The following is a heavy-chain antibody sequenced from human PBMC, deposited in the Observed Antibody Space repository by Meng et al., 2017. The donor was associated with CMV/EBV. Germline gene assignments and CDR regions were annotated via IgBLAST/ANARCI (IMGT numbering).Heavy chain of an antibody. D-gene: IGHD6-13*01. CDR3: ARASGAAAGPIDFDY. Sequence: GESLKISCTTSGFIFGHYAMTWVRQAPGKGLEWVGFIRSQAYGGTTEYAASVKGRFTISRDDSKSIAYLQMNSLKTEDTAVYYCARASGAAAGPIDFDYWGQGTLVTVSS. CDR1: GFIFGHYA. J-gene: IGHJ4*02. V-gene: IGHV3-49*04. CDR2: IRSQAYGGTT.